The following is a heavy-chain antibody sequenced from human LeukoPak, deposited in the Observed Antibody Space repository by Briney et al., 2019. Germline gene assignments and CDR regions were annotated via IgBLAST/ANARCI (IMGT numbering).Heavy chain of an antibody. V-gene: IGHV3-15*01. Sequence: GGSLRLSCAASGCTFSNAWMSWARQAPGKGLEWVGRVRSKTDGGTTDYAAPVKGRFTISRDDSKSTLYLQMNSLKTEDTAVYYCNTSFVQLGHFDYWGLGTLVTVSS. CDR3: NTSFVQLGHFDY. CDR2: VRSKTDGGTT. CDR1: GCTFSNAW. D-gene: IGHD1-1*01. J-gene: IGHJ4*02.